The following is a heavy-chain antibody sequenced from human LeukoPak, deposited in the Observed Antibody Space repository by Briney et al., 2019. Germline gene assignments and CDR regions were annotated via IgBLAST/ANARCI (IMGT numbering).Heavy chain of an antibody. CDR1: GGSISSYY. CDR3: ARALEFKGLGWFDP. Sequence: SETLSLTCTVSGGSISSYYWSWIRQPPGKGLEWIGYIYYSGSTNYNPSLKSRVTISVDTSKNQFSLKLSSVTAADTAVYYCARALEFKGLGWFDPWGQGTLVTVSS. CDR2: IYYSGST. J-gene: IGHJ5*02. V-gene: IGHV4-59*08.